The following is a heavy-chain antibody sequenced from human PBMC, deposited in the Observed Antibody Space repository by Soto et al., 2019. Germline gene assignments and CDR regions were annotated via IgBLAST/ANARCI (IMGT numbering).Heavy chain of an antibody. V-gene: IGHV3-23*01. CDR2: IGGGGTDK. CDR3: AKWGAIALAGHDYFGMDV. J-gene: IGHJ6*02. Sequence: EVQLLESGGDLVQPGGSLSLSCAASGFTFSSYAMSWVRQAPGKGLEWVSGIGGGGTDKYYANAVRGRFTISRDNSDNTLYLQMNSLRAEDTAVYDCAKWGAIALAGHDYFGMDVWGQGTTVAVSS. CDR1: GFTFSSYA. D-gene: IGHD6-19*01.